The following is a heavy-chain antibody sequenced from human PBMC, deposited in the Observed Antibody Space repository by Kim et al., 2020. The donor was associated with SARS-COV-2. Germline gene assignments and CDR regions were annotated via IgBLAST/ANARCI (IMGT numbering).Heavy chain of an antibody. CDR3: AIGGSGVSAMEV. CDR1: GYSFTTYW. J-gene: IGHJ6*02. CDR2: IDPSDSET. V-gene: IGHV5-10-1*01. D-gene: IGHD2-15*01. Sequence: GESLKISCKGSGYSFTTYWISWVRQMSGKGLEWMGRIDPSDSETKYSPSHQGHVTISVDKTNSSVYLQWGSLKAADTAVYYCAIGGSGVSAMEVWGQGTTVTVS.